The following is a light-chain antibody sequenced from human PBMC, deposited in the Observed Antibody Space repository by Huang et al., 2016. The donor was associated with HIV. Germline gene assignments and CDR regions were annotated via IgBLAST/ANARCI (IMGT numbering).Light chain of an antibody. V-gene: IGKV1-39*01. Sequence: DIQMTQSPSSLSASVGDRVTITCRASQRISTFLNWYQRRPGKAPELLIFAATNLQSGVPSRFRGSGSWTDFTLTIDSLQPDDFATYYCQQTVDTPWTFGQGTKVEI. CDR3: QQTVDTPWT. J-gene: IGKJ1*01. CDR2: AAT. CDR1: QRISTF.